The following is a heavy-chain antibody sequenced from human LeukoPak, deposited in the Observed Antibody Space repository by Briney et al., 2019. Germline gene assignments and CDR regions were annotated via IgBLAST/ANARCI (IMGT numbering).Heavy chain of an antibody. J-gene: IGHJ4*02. CDR2: ISYNGST. V-gene: IGHV4-39*01. Sequence: SETLSLTCTVSGGSISSSSYYWGWIRQPPGKGLEWIGSISYNGSTYYNSSLKSRVTMSADTSKNQFSLKLSSVTAADTAVYFCASALGYCSGGSCEYFFDDWGQGTLVTVSS. D-gene: IGHD2-15*01. CDR1: GGSISSSSYY. CDR3: ASALGYCSGGSCEYFFDD.